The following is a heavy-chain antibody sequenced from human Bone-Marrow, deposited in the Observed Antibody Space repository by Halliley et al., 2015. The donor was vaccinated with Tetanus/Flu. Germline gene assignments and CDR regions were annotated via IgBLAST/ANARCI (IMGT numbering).Heavy chain of an antibody. Sequence: LEWWGIIYPGNANTNYSPSLQGQVTMSADKSPAYLHLNSLKASDTAMYYCARLDDYVWGNYRFDYWGQGALVIVSS. CDR2: IYPGNANT. D-gene: IGHD3-16*02. V-gene: IGHV5-51*01. J-gene: IGHJ4*02. CDR3: ARLDDYVWGNYRFDY.